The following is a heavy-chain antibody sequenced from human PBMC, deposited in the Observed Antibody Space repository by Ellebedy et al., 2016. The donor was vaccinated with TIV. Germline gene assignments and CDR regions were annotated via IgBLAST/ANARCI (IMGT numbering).Heavy chain of an antibody. V-gene: IGHV3-48*01. CDR1: GFTFSNYG. CDR3: ARDYGGEHHI. J-gene: IGHJ3*02. Sequence: GGSLRLSCAASGFTFSNYGMNWVRQAPGKGLEWVSYISTSSSTIYYADSVKGRFTISRDNAKNSLYLQMNSLRAEDTAVYYCARDYGGEHHIWGQGTMVTVSS. CDR2: ISTSSSTI. D-gene: IGHD3-10*01.